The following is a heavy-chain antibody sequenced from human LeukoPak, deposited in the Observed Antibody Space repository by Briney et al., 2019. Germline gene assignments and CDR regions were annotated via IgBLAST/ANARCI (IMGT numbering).Heavy chain of an antibody. CDR2: VSVDGRHE. J-gene: IGHJ4*03. CDR3: AKDNGDHAIDY. CDR1: GFTFSRYA. V-gene: IGHV3-30*18. D-gene: IGHD4-17*01. Sequence: GGSLRLSCADPGFTFSRYAMHWVRQAPGKRLGWVAFVSVDGRHEDYGGSVEGRFSISRDNSKNTLYLQMNSLRAEDTAVYYCAKDNGDHAIDYWGRGTMVTVSS.